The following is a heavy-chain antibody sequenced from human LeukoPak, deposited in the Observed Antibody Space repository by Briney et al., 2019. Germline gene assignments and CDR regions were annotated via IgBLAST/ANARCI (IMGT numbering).Heavy chain of an antibody. V-gene: IGHV3-48*04. CDR3: AKDWYSRGWYEAYQYYGVDL. D-gene: IGHD6-19*01. CDR2: VSISSGTI. J-gene: IGHJ6*02. Sequence: GGSLRLSCAASGFTFSGHNMNWVRQAPGKGLEWISFVSISSGTIYYADSVKGRFTISRDNAKNSLYLQMNSLRAEDTAFYYCAKDWYSRGWYEAYQYYGVDLWGQGTTVTVSS. CDR1: GFTFSGHN.